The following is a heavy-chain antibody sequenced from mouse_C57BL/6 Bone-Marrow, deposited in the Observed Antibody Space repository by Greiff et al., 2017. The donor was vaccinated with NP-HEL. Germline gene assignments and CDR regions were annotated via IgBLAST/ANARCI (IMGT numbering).Heavy chain of an antibody. CDR3: THTTVVAPWYFDV. V-gene: IGHV14-4*01. J-gene: IGHJ1*03. D-gene: IGHD1-1*01. CDR1: GFNIKDDY. CDR2: IDPENGDT. Sequence: VQLQQSGAELVRPGASVKLSYTASGFNIKDDYMHWVKQRPEQGLEWIGWIDPENGDTEYASKFQGKATITADTSSNTAYLQLSSLTSEDTAVYYCTHTTVVAPWYFDVWGTGTTVTVSS.